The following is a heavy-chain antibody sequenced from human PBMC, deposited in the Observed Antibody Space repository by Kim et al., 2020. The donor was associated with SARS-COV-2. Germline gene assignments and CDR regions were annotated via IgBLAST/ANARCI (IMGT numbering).Heavy chain of an antibody. V-gene: IGHV3-23*01. J-gene: IGHJ4*02. Sequence: GGSLRLSCAASGFTFSSYAMSWVRQAPGKGLEWVSAISGSGGSTYYADSVKGRFTISRDNSKNTLYLQMNSLRAEDTAVYYCAKGGYYYDSSGLFDYWGQGTLVTVSS. CDR1: GFTFSSYA. CDR3: AKGGYYYDSSGLFDY. CDR2: ISGSGGST. D-gene: IGHD3-22*01.